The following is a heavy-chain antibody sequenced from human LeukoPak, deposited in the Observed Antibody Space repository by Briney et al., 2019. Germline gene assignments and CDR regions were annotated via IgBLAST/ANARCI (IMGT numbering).Heavy chain of an antibody. D-gene: IGHD6-13*01. V-gene: IGHV3-30*14. CDR1: GFTFSSYA. CDR2: ISYDGSNK. CDR3: ARGTIASTATDY. Sequence: GRSLRLSCAASGFTFSSYAMHWVRQAPGKGLEWVAVISYDGSNKYYADSVKGRFTISRDNSKNTLYLQMNSLRAEDTAVYYCARGTIASTATDYWGQGTLVTVSS. J-gene: IGHJ4*02.